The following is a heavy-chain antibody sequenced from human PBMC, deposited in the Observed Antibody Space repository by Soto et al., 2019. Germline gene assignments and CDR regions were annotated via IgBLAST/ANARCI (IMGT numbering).Heavy chain of an antibody. D-gene: IGHD3-22*01. CDR2: ISAYNGNT. CDR1: GYTFTRYG. V-gene: IGHV1-18*01. CDR3: ARARSRARTYYYDSSGYYYFDY. Sequence: GASVKVSCKASGYTFTRYGISRVRQAPGQGLEWMGWISAYNGNTNYAQKLQGRVTMTTDTSTSTGYMELRSLRSDDTAVYYCARARSRARTYYYDSSGYYYFDYWGQGTLVTVSS. J-gene: IGHJ4*02.